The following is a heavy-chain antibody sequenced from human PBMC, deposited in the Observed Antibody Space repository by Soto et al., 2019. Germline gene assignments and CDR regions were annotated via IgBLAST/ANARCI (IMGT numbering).Heavy chain of an antibody. J-gene: IGHJ4*02. CDR2: INYSGST. CDR1: GGSIGSGSYY. D-gene: IGHD3-22*01. Sequence: QVPLQESGPGLVKPSQTLSLTCTVSGGSIGSGSYYWSWIRQHPGKGLEWIGYINYSGSTFYIPSLKSRGTTSIDTSTNQFSLKLSSVTAADTAVYYCARAGYDRDGGGYYYFDYWGQGTLVTVSS. V-gene: IGHV4-31*03. CDR3: ARAGYDRDGGGYYYFDY.